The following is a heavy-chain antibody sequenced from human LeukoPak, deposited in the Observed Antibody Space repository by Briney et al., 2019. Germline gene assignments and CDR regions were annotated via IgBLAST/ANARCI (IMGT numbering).Heavy chain of an antibody. J-gene: IGHJ3*02. D-gene: IGHD3-22*01. CDR3: AKPSFYDSSGGAFDI. CDR1: GFTFSSSG. CDR2: ISYDGSNK. Sequence: GGSLRLSCAASGFTFSSSGMHWVRQAPGKGLEWVAVISYDGSNKYYADSVKGRFTISRDNSKNTLYLQMNSLRAEDTAVYYCAKPSFYDSSGGAFDIWGQGTMVTVSS. V-gene: IGHV3-30*18.